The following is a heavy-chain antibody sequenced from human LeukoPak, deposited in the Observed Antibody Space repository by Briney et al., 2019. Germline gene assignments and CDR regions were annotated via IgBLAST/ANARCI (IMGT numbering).Heavy chain of an antibody. Sequence: SQTVSLTCTVSGGSISSGGYYWSWIRQHPGKGLEWIGYIYYSGSTYYNPSLKGRVTISVDTSKNQFSLKLSSVTAADTAVYYCARWVTTLNYFDYWGQGTLVTVSS. V-gene: IGHV4-31*03. CDR2: IYYSGST. J-gene: IGHJ4*02. D-gene: IGHD4-17*01. CDR3: ARWVTTLNYFDY. CDR1: GGSISSGGYY.